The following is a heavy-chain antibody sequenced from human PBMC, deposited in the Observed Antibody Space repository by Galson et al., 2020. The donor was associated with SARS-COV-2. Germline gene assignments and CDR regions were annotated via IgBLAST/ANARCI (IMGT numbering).Heavy chain of an antibody. CDR3: ARDCGYHCFYGFYGLDV. CDR1: GGSMSSGGYY. J-gene: IGHJ6*02. V-gene: IGHV4-31*03. CDR2: ISYSGTT. Sequence: SETLSLTCTVSGGSMSSGGYYWTWLRQHPGKDLEWIGYISYSGTTKYKTPLKSRVTISVDTSKNQFSLELSSVTAADTAVYYCARDCGYHCFYGFYGLDVWGQGTTVTVSS. D-gene: IGHD2-21*01.